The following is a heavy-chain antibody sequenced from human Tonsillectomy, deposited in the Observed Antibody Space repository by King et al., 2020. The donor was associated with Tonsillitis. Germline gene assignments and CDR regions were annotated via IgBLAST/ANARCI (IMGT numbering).Heavy chain of an antibody. J-gene: IGHJ6*03. CDR1: GGSISGYY. D-gene: IGHD2-2*01. CDR3: ACVVVDGYNQTPYYYYCMDV. CDR2: IYSSGRT. Sequence: VQLQESGPGLVKPSETLSLTCTVSGGSISGYYWSWIRQPPGKGLEWIGYIYSSGRTNYNLSLKSRVTISIDTSTNEFSLKLSSVTAADTAVYYCACVVVDGYNQTPYYYYCMDVWGKGTTVTVSS. V-gene: IGHV4-59*01.